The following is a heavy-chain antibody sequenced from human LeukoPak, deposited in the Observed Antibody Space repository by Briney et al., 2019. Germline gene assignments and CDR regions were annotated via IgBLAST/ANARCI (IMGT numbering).Heavy chain of an antibody. D-gene: IGHD7-27*01. CDR1: GFTFSSYA. CDR2: ISGSGGST. Sequence: GGSLRLSCAASGFTFSSYAMSWVRKAPGKGLELVSVISGSGGSTYYADSVKGRFTISRDNAKNTLFLQMNSLRAEDTAVYYCANWGSAFDIWGQGTMVNVSS. J-gene: IGHJ3*02. CDR3: ANWGSAFDI. V-gene: IGHV3-23*01.